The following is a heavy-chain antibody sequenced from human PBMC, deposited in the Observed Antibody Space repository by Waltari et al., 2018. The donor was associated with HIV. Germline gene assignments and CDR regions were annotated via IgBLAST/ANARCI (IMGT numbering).Heavy chain of an antibody. CDR3: ARGGHCSGISCYTGDYSYGLDV. D-gene: IGHD2-2*02. Sequence: EVQLVESGGGLVQPGGSLRLSCAASGFTFSSYWIHWVRQAPGKGLVGVSRINTEGSSTSYADSVKGRFTISRDNAKNTLYLQMNSLRAEDTAVYYCARGGHCSGISCYTGDYSYGLDVWGQGTTVTVSS. CDR1: GFTFSSYW. CDR2: INTEGSST. J-gene: IGHJ6*02. V-gene: IGHV3-74*01.